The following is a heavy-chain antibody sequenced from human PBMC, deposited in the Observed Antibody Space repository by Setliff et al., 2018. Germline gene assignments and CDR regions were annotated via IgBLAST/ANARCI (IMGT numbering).Heavy chain of an antibody. D-gene: IGHD4-17*01. V-gene: IGHV4-4*07. J-gene: IGHJ4*02. CDR1: GASVRSHY. CDR3: ARGRLLYVGDSHYFDI. Sequence: SETLSLTCTVSGASVRSHYWTWVRQPAGKGLEWIGHIYSEGTTNYSPSLRSRVTISSDTSKNQFSLQLNSVTATDTAVYYCARGRLLYVGDSHYFDIWGQGTLVTVSS. CDR2: IYSEGTT.